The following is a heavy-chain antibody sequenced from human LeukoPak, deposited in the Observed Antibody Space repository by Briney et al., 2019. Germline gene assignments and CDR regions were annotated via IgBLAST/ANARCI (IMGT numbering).Heavy chain of an antibody. D-gene: IGHD5-18*01. Sequence: PSETLSLTCTVSGGSISSTSYYWGWIRQPPGKGLELIGTIYYSGTNYYNPSLKSRVTISVDTSKNQFSLKLTSVTAADTAVYYCARSPTKRVTEDYWGQGILVTVSS. J-gene: IGHJ4*02. CDR2: IYYSGTN. V-gene: IGHV4-39*01. CDR3: ARSPTKRVTEDY. CDR1: GGSISSTSYY.